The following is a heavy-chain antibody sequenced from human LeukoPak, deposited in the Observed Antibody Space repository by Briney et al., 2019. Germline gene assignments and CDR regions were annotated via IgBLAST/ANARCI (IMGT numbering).Heavy chain of an antibody. CDR1: GGTFSSYA. Sequence: GASVKVSCKASGGTFSSYAISWVRQAPGQGLEWMGGIIPIFGTANYAQKFQGRVTITTDESTSTAYMELSSLRSGDTAVYYCARDPGGSCYGGCSEYFQHWGQGTLVTVSS. V-gene: IGHV1-69*05. CDR3: ARDPGGSCYGGCSEYFQH. D-gene: IGHD2-15*01. CDR2: IIPIFGTA. J-gene: IGHJ1*01.